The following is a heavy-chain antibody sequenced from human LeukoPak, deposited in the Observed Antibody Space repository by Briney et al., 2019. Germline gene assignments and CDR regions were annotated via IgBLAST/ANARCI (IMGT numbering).Heavy chain of an antibody. V-gene: IGHV3-74*01. D-gene: IGHD1-1*01. Sequence: GGSLRLSCAASGFTFSSYWMHWVRQAPGKGLVWVSRIKSDGSSTSYADSVKGRFTISRDNAKNTLYLQMNSLRAEDTAVYYCAGERKYDSNFDYWGRGTLVTVSS. J-gene: IGHJ4*02. CDR3: AGERKYDSNFDY. CDR1: GFTFSSYW. CDR2: IKSDGSST.